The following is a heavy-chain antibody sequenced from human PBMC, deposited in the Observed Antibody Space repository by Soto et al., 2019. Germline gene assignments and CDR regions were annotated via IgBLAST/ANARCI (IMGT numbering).Heavy chain of an antibody. CDR1: GFTFSSYG. V-gene: IGHV3-33*01. J-gene: IGHJ5*02. Sequence: QVQLVESGGGVVQPGRSLRLSCAASGFTFSSYGMHWVRQGPGKGLEWVAIIWYDGSNMYYADSVKGRFTISRDNFKNMLYLQTNCLRVVDTAVYYCARGNYGSGSNYNWFDPWVHGTLVTVSS. D-gene: IGHD3-10*01. CDR2: IWYDGSNM. CDR3: ARGNYGSGSNYNWFDP.